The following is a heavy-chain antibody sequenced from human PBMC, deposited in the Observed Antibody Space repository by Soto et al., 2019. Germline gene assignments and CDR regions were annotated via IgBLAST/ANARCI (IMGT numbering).Heavy chain of an antibody. V-gene: IGHV3-9*01. Sequence: EVQLVESGGGLVQPGRSLRLSCAASGFTFDDYAMHWVRQAPGKGLEWVSGISWNSGSIGYADSVKGRFTISRDNAKNSLYQQMNSLRAEDTALYYCAKDIGAVTYYYYGMDVWGQGTTVTVSS. D-gene: IGHD4-17*01. CDR1: GFTFDDYA. J-gene: IGHJ6*02. CDR2: ISWNSGSI. CDR3: AKDIGAVTYYYYGMDV.